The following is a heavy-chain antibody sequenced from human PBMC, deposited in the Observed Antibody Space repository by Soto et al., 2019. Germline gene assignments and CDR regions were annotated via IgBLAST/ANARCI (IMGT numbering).Heavy chain of an antibody. V-gene: IGHV3-30-3*01. CDR3: ARSYCGDDCALDY. D-gene: IGHD2-21*02. Sequence: QVQLVESGGXVVQPGRSLRLSCAASGFTFSSYVMHWVRQAPGKGLEWVVVISKDGTNKHYADSVKGRFTISRDNSKNTLYLQMNSLRAEDTTVYYCARSYCGDDCALDYWGQGTLVTV. CDR2: ISKDGTNK. CDR1: GFTFSSYV. J-gene: IGHJ4*02.